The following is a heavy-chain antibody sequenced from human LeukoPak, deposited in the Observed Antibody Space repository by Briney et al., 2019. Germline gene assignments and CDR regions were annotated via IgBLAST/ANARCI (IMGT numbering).Heavy chain of an antibody. CDR2: INHSGST. Sequence: SETLSLTCAVYGGSFSGYFWSWIRQPPGKGLEWIGEINHSGSTNYNPSLKSRVTISVDTSKNQFSLKLSSLTAADTAVYYCARGPPTVTRKKQQRTFLDYFQHWGQGTLVTVSS. V-gene: IGHV4-34*01. CDR1: GGSFSGYF. CDR3: ARGPPTVTRKKQQRTFLDYFQH. D-gene: IGHD4-17*01. J-gene: IGHJ1*01.